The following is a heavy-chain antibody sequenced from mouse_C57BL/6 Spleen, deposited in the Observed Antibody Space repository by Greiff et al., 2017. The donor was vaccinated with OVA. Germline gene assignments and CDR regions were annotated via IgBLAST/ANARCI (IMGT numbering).Heavy chain of an antibody. D-gene: IGHD1-1*02. J-gene: IGHJ4*01. CDR3: ARPGGHYAMDY. CDR2: ISSGSSTI. V-gene: IGHV5-17*01. CDR1: GFTFSDYG. Sequence: EVKLMESGGGLVKPGGSLKLSCAASGFTFSDYGMHWVRQAPEKGLEWVAYISSGSSTIYYADTVKGRFTISRDNAKNTLFLQMTSLRSEDTAMYYCARPGGHYAMDYWGQGTSVTVSS.